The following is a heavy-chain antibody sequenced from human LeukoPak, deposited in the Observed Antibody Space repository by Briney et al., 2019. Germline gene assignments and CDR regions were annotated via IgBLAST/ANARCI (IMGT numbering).Heavy chain of an antibody. CDR1: GFTFSSYS. CDR2: ISSSSYI. Sequence: GGSLRLSCAASGFTFSSYSMNWVRQAPGKGLEWVSSISSSSYIYYADSVKGRFTISRDNAKNSLYLQMNSLRAEDTVVYYCARAFISSGYIDYWGQGTLVTVSS. D-gene: IGHD6-19*01. CDR3: ARAFISSGYIDY. J-gene: IGHJ4*02. V-gene: IGHV3-21*01.